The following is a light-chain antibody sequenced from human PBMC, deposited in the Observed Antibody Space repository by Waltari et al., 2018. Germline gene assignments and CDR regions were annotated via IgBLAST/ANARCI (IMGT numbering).Light chain of an antibody. CDR3: QQYNTYWT. V-gene: IGKV1-5*03. Sequence: DIQMTQSPSTLSASIGDRVTITCRASQIITTWLYWYQQKPGKAPKLLIYKAFSLESGVPSRFSGSGSGTEFTLTISSLQPDDFATYYCQQYNTYWTFGPGTKVDVK. J-gene: IGKJ1*01. CDR1: QIITTW. CDR2: KAF.